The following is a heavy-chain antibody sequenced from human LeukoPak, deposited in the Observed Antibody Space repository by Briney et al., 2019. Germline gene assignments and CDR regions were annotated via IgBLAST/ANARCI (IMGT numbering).Heavy chain of an antibody. Sequence: SGPTLVNPTQTLTLTCTFSGFSLSTSGVGVGWIRQPPGKALEWLALIYWNNDKRYSPSMKSRLTITKDTSKNQVVLTMTNVDPVDTSTYYCARTKQLCSFDYWGQGTLVTVSS. D-gene: IGHD5-18*01. CDR1: GFSLSTSGVG. CDR2: IYWNNDK. V-gene: IGHV2-5*01. CDR3: ARTKQLCSFDY. J-gene: IGHJ4*02.